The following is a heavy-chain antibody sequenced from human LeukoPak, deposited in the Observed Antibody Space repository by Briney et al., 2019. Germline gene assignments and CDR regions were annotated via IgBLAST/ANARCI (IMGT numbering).Heavy chain of an antibody. CDR2: ISYDGSNK. V-gene: IGHV3-30*04. Sequence: GGSLRLSCAASGFTFSSYAMHWVRQAPGKGLEWVAVISYDGSNKYYADSVKGRFTISRDNSENTLYLQMNSLRAEDTAVYYCARGIWSRTVSSYYFDCWGQGALVTVSS. J-gene: IGHJ4*02. D-gene: IGHD3-3*01. CDR3: ARGIWSRTVSSYYFDC. CDR1: GFTFSSYA.